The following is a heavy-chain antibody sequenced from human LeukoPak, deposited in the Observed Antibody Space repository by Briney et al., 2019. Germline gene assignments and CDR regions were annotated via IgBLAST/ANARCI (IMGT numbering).Heavy chain of an antibody. CDR2: IYYSGST. CDR1: GGSISSYY. Sequence: SETLPLTCTVSGGSISSYYWSWIRQPPGKGLEWIGYIYYSGSTNYNPSLKSRVTISLDTSKNQFSLKLSSVTAADTAVYYCARRGQSTTLYYYYAMDVWGQGTTVTVSS. V-gene: IGHV4-59*08. J-gene: IGHJ6*02. CDR3: ARRGQSTTLYYYYAMDV. D-gene: IGHD1-1*01.